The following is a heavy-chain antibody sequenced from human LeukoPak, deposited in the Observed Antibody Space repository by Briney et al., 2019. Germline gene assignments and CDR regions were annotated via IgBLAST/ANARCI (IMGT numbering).Heavy chain of an antibody. V-gene: IGHV3-23*01. CDR3: AKDPPDSFDRY. Sequence: GGSLRLSCAASGFTFSSSAMNWVRQAPGKGLEWVSTVSGSGGSTYYADSVKGRFTISRVNSKNTLYLQMNSLRAEDTAVYYCAKDPPDSFDRYWGQGTLVTVSS. D-gene: IGHD3-22*01. J-gene: IGHJ4*02. CDR2: VSGSGGST. CDR1: GFTFSSSA.